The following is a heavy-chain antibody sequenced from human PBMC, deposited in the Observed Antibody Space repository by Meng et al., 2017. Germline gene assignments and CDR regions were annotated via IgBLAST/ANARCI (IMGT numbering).Heavy chain of an antibody. J-gene: IGHJ4*02. Sequence: VQLQESCPGLVQPSETLSLTCTVSGGSISSYYWSWIRQPPGKGLEWIGYIYYSGSTNYNPSLKSRVTISVDTSKNQFSLKLSSVTAADTAVYYCARGYDFWSGQYYFDYWGQGTLVTVSS. CDR2: IYYSGST. CDR1: GGSISSYY. CDR3: ARGYDFWSGQYYFDY. V-gene: IGHV4-59*01. D-gene: IGHD3-3*01.